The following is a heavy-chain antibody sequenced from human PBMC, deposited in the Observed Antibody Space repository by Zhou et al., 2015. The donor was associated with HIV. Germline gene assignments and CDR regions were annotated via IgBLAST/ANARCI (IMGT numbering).Heavy chain of an antibody. D-gene: IGHD5-18*01. Sequence: QVHLMQSGAEVKKPGSSVKVSCKASGVTFSNYAISWVRQAPGQGLEWMGGIIPVFGTANYAPKFQGRVTMTADKSTSTAYMELSSLRYEDTAVYYCASGYSYGNRRWGYYGMDVWGQGTTVTVSS. CDR3: ASGYSYGNRRWGYYGMDV. J-gene: IGHJ6*02. CDR2: IIPVFGTA. CDR1: GVTFSNYA. V-gene: IGHV1-69*06.